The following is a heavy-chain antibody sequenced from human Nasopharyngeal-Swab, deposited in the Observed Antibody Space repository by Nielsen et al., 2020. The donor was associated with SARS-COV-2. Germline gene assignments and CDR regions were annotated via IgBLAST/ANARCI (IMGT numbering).Heavy chain of an antibody. Sequence: GESLKISCAASEFTFSSYGMHWVRQAPGKGLEWVAVISYDGSNKYYADSVKGRFTISRDNSKNTLYLQMNSLRAEDTAVYYCAKLITMVRGDDYWGQGTLVTVSS. CDR3: AKLITMVRGDDY. CDR1: EFTFSSYG. V-gene: IGHV3-30*18. CDR2: ISYDGSNK. J-gene: IGHJ4*02. D-gene: IGHD3-10*01.